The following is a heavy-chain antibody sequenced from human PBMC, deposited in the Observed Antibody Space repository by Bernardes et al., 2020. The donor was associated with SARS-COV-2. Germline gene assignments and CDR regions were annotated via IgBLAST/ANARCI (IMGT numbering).Heavy chain of an antibody. CDR1: GYTLTELS. CDR3: ATMSVYDYVWGSYRYSWFDP. Sequence: ASVQVSCKVSGYTLTELSMHWVRQAPGKGLEWMGGFDPEDGETIYAQKFQGRVTMTEDTSTDTAYMEMSSLRSEDTAVYYCATMSVYDYVWGSYRYSWFDPWGQGTLVTVSS. CDR2: FDPEDGET. J-gene: IGHJ5*02. V-gene: IGHV1-24*01. D-gene: IGHD3-16*02.